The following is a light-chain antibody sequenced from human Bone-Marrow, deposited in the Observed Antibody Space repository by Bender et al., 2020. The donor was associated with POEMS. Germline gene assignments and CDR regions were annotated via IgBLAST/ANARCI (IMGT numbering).Light chain of an antibody. J-gene: IGLJ1*01. V-gene: IGLV2-11*01. Sequence: HSALTQPRSVSGSPGQSVTISCTGSSSDVGDYNFVSWYQQHPGKAPKLVIYDVNKRPSGVPDRFSGSKSGNTASLTISGLQAEDEADYHCSSYAGAYTFVFGTGTTV. CDR1: SSDVGDYNF. CDR3: SSYAGAYTFV. CDR2: DVN.